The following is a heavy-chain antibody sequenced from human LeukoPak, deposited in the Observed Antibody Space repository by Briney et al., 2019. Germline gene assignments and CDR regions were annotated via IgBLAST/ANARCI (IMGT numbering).Heavy chain of an antibody. CDR1: GGSISSSSYY. V-gene: IGHV4-39*02. Sequence: SETLSLTCTVSGGSISSSSYYWGWIRQPPGKGLEWIGSIYYSGSTYYNPSLKSRVTISVDTSKNQFSLKLSSVTAADTAVYYCARESSGWDRDAFDIWGQGTMVTVSS. J-gene: IGHJ3*02. CDR2: IYYSGST. D-gene: IGHD6-19*01. CDR3: ARESSGWDRDAFDI.